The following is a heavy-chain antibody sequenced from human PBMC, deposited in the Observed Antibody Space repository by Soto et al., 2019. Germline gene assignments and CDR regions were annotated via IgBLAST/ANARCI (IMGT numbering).Heavy chain of an antibody. CDR3: AINAIPYYYYGMDV. Sequence: QVQLQESGPGLVKPSQTLSLTCTVSGGSISSGGYYWSWIRQHPGKGLEWIGYIYYSGSTYYNPSLKCRVTISVDTSKNQFSLKLSSVTAADTAVYYCAINAIPYYYYGMDVWGQGTTVTVSS. J-gene: IGHJ6*02. D-gene: IGHD2-8*01. CDR1: GGSISSGGYY. CDR2: IYYSGST. V-gene: IGHV4-31*03.